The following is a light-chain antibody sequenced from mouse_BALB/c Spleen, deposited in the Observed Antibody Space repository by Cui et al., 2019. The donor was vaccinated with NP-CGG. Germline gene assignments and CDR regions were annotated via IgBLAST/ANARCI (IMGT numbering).Light chain of an antibody. J-gene: IGLJ1*01. Sequence: QAVVTQESALTTSPGETVTLTCRSSTGAVTTSNYANWVQEKPDHFFTGLIGGTNNRTPGVPARFSGSLIGDKAALTITGAQTEDEAMYFCALWYSNHWVFGGGTKLTVL. CDR1: TGAVTTSNY. CDR2: GTN. V-gene: IGLV1*01. CDR3: ALWYSNHWV.